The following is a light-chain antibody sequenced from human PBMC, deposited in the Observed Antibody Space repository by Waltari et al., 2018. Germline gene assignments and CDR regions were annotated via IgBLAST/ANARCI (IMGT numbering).Light chain of an antibody. CDR1: EGVRSE. Sequence: AIQMTQSPSSLSASVGDRVPITCRASEGVRSEFAWYQQKPGKVPKLLIYGASSLQSGVPSRFSGSGSGTDFTLTISSLQPEDFATYYCLQDYGYPLTFGGGTKVEVK. J-gene: IGKJ4*01. CDR3: LQDYGYPLT. CDR2: GAS. V-gene: IGKV1-6*01.